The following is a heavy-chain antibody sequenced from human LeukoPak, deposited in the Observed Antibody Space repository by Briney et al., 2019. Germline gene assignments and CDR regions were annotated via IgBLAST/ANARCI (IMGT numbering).Heavy chain of an antibody. J-gene: IGHJ4*02. CDR3: ARGYGSGFAY. Sequence: PSETLSLTCAVYGGSFSGYYWSWIRQSPGKGLERIGEINQSGSTNHHPSLKSRVTISVDTSKNQFSLKVSSVTAADTAVYYCARGYGSGFAYWGQGTLVTVSS. D-gene: IGHD3-10*01. CDR2: INQSGST. V-gene: IGHV4-34*01. CDR1: GGSFSGYY.